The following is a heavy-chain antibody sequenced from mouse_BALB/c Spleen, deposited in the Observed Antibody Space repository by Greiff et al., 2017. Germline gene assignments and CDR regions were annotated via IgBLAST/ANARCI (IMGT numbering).Heavy chain of an antibody. V-gene: IGHV8-12*01. CDR1: GFSLSTSGMG. Sequence: QVTLKECGPGILQPSQTLSLTCSFSGFSLSTSGMGVSWIRQPSGKGLEWLAHIYWDDDKRYNPSLKSRLTISKDTSSNQVFLKITSVDTADTATYYCARRRYYGSSGDFYAMDYWGQGTSVTVSS. CDR2: IYWDDDK. D-gene: IGHD1-1*01. J-gene: IGHJ4*01. CDR3: ARRRYYGSSGDFYAMDY.